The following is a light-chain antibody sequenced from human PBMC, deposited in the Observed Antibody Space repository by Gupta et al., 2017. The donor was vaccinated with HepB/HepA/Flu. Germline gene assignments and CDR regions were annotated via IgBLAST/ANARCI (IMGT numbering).Light chain of an antibody. CDR3: SSFTISSTVV. CDR1: SSDVGGYNY. CDR2: DVS. V-gene: IGLV2-14*01. J-gene: IGLJ2*01. Sequence: QSALTKPASVSGSPGQSITISCTGTSSDVGGYNYVSWYQQHPGKVPKVMIYDVSNRPSGISNRFSGSKSGNTASLTISGLQAEDEADYYCSSFTISSTVVFGGGTKLTVL.